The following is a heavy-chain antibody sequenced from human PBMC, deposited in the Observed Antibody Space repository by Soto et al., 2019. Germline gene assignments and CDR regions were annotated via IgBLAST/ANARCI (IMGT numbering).Heavy chain of an antibody. J-gene: IGHJ6*02. V-gene: IGHV3-48*03. CDR1: GFTFSSYE. CDR2: ISSSGSTI. Sequence: PGGSLRLSCAASGFTFSSYEMNWVRQAPGKGLEWVSYISSSGSTIYYADSVKGRFTIPRDNAKNSLYLQMNSLRAEDTAVYYCARDRVVGATTSYYYGMDVWGQGTTVTVSS. CDR3: ARDRVVGATTSYYYGMDV. D-gene: IGHD1-26*01.